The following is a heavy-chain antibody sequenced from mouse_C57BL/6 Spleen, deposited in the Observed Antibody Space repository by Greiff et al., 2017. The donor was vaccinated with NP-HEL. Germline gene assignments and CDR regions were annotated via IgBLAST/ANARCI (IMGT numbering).Heavy chain of an antibody. Sequence: QVQLQQPGAELVKPGASVKLSCKASGYTFTSYWMQWVKQRPGQGLEWIGEIDPSDSYTNYTQKFKGKATLTVDTSSSTAYMQLSSLTSEDSAVYYCARKAYYSNSWFAYWGQGTLVTVSA. CDR3: ARKAYYSNSWFAY. CDR2: IDPSDSYT. V-gene: IGHV1-50*01. J-gene: IGHJ3*01. D-gene: IGHD2-5*01. CDR1: GYTFTSYW.